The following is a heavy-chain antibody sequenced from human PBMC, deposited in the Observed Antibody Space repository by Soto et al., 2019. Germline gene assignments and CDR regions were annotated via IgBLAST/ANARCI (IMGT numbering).Heavy chain of an antibody. V-gene: IGHV3-23*01. Sequence: GSLRLSCAASGFTISSSAMSWVRQAPGTGLEWVSTINPTGANTHYADSAKGRFTISRDNSRNTVDLQMNSLRAADTALYYCVSWVSDHFDYWGQGTPVTVSS. CDR3: VSWVSDHFDY. CDR1: GFTISSSA. CDR2: INPTGANT. D-gene: IGHD3-16*01. J-gene: IGHJ4*02.